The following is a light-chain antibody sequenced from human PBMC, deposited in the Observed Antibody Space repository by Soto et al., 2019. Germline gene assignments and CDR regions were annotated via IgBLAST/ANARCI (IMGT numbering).Light chain of an antibody. CDR3: QQYNNWPPWT. Sequence: EIVMTQSPATLSVSPGERATLSCRASQSVSSNLAWSQQKPGQAPRLLIYGASTRATGIPARFSGSGSGTEVSLTINSLQSENFAVYYWQQYNNWPPWTSGQGTKVEIK. J-gene: IGKJ1*01. CDR1: QSVSSN. V-gene: IGKV3-15*01. CDR2: GAS.